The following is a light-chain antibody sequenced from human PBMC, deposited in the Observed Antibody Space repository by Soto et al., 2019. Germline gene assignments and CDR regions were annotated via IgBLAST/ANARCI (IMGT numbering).Light chain of an antibody. CDR2: GAS. J-gene: IGKJ4*01. CDR1: QSVSSSY. V-gene: IGKV3-20*01. CDR3: QQYDNSFT. Sequence: EIVLTQSPGTVSLSPGERATLSFRASQSVSSSYLAWYQQKPGQAPRLLISGASNRAAGIPDRFSGSGSGTDFTLTISRLEPEDFAVYYCQQYDNSFTFGGRTNVDIK.